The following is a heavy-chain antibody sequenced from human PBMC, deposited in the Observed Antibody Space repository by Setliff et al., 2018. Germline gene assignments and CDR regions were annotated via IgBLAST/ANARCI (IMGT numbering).Heavy chain of an antibody. CDR2: SNHGGST. V-gene: IGHV4-34*01. J-gene: IGHJ4*02. Sequence: SETLSLTCSVYGESFSNNYWSWIRQSPGRGPEWIGESNHGGSTSYNPSLKSRLTMSVDTSKNQFSLQLNSVTAADTAVYYCARDPSSVAARPGYWGQGTLVTVSS. CDR3: ARDPSSVAARPGY. D-gene: IGHD6-6*01. CDR1: GESFSNNY.